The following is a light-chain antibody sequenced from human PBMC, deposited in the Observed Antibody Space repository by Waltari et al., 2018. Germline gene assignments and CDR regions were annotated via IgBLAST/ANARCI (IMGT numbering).Light chain of an antibody. V-gene: IGKV3-15*01. CDR1: QSISDH. CDR3: QQYNRWPPIT. CDR2: GAS. J-gene: IGKJ5*01. Sequence: VMTQSPATLSVSPGERDTLSCRSSQSISDHLAWYQQKRGQAPRRLIYGASTRATGIPARFTGSGSGTDFTLTISSLQSEDSAVYYCQQYNRWPPITFGQGTRLEI.